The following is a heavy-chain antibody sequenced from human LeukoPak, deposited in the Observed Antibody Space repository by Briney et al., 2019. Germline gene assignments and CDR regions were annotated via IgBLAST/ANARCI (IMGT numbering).Heavy chain of an antibody. J-gene: IGHJ4*02. CDR3: ARGRSIFGVVTTTYYFDY. D-gene: IGHD3-3*01. Sequence: SETLSLTCTVSGGSISSYYWTWIRQPAGKGLEWIGRIYTSGTTNYNPSLKSRVTMSVDTSKNQFSLKLSSVTAADTAVYYCARGRSIFGVVTTTYYFDYWGQGTLVTVSS. V-gene: IGHV4-4*07. CDR2: IYTSGTT. CDR1: GGSISSYY.